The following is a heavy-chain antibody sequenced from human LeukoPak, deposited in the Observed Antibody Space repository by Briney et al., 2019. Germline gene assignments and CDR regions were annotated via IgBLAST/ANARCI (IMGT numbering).Heavy chain of an antibody. D-gene: IGHD3-3*01. CDR3: ARGLSGGSSIFGVVLPLDY. V-gene: IGHV3-21*01. J-gene: IGHJ4*02. CDR1: GFTFSSYS. Sequence: GGSLRLSCAASGFTFSSYSMNWVRQAPGKGLEWVSSISSSSYIYYADSVKGRFTISRDNAKNSLYLQMNSLRAEDTAVYYCARGLSGGSSIFGVVLPLDYWGQGTLVTVSS. CDR2: ISSSSYI.